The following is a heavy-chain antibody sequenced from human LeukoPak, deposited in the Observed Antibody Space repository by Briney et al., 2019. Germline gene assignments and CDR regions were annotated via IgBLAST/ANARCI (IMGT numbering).Heavy chain of an antibody. J-gene: IGHJ4*02. D-gene: IGHD3-22*01. CDR2: INHSGST. V-gene: IGHV4-34*01. CDR3: ARVPLSSYYYDSSGYYLDY. CDR1: GGSFSGYY. Sequence: SETLSLTCAVYGGSFSGYYWSWLRQPPGKGLEWIGEINHSGSTNYNPSLKSRVTISVDTSKNQFSLKLSSVTAADTAVYYCARVPLSSYYYDSSGYYLDYWGQGTLVTVSS.